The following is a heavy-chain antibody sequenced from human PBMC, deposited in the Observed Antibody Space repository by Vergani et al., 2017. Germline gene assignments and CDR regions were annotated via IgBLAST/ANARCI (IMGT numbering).Heavy chain of an antibody. Sequence: QVQLQESGPRLVKPSQTLSLTCTVSGGSVDVDEFSWSWIRQSPGKGLEWIGNIYFSGSTNYNPSLKSRVSMTVDTSKNQFFLKLTSVTAADTAVYYCARSYGSGSYRFYYGMDVWGQGTTVTVSS. CDR1: GGSVDVDEFS. CDR3: ARSYGSGSYRFYYGMDV. CDR2: IYFSGST. D-gene: IGHD3-10*01. V-gene: IGHV4-30-4*08. J-gene: IGHJ6*02.